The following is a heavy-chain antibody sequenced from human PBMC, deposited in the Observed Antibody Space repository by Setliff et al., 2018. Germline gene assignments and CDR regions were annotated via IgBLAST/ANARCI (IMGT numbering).Heavy chain of an antibody. V-gene: IGHV1-18*01. D-gene: IGHD2-2*01. CDR1: GYSFTNCG. CDR3: ARFGVSCSSSNCYASDL. CDR2: IITNTGKT. Sequence: ASVKVSCKASGYSFTNCGLTWVRQAPGQGLEWMGMIITNTGKTSYPKKFQGRVTMTTDTYTGTGYMELRSLTSDDTAVYFCARFGVSCSSSNCYASDLWRQVTMVT. J-gene: IGHJ3*01.